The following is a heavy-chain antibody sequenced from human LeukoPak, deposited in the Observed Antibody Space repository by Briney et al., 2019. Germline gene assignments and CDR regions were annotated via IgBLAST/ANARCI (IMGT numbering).Heavy chain of an antibody. CDR3: AKKKGGDGNFDY. Sequence: GGSLRLSCAASGFSFSSYWMHWVRQAPGKGLVWVSRINYGGSSTSYADSVKGRFTISRDNSKNTLYLQMNSLRAEDTAVYYCAKKKGGDGNFDYWGQGTLVTVSS. V-gene: IGHV3-74*01. J-gene: IGHJ4*02. CDR1: GFSFSSYW. CDR2: INYGGSST. D-gene: IGHD3-16*01.